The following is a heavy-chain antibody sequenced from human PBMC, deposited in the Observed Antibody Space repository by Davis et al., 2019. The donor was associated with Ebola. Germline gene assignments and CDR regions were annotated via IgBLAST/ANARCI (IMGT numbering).Heavy chain of an antibody. CDR3: ARTLVTTITLFDY. J-gene: IGHJ4*02. CDR2: IYSSGST. Sequence: GSLRLSCTVSGGSISSYYWSWIRQPPGKGLEWIGYIYSSGSTNYNPSLKSRVTISVDTSKNQFSLKLSSVTAADTAVYYCARTLVTTITLFDYWGQGTLVTVSS. CDR1: GGSISSYY. D-gene: IGHD4-11*01. V-gene: IGHV4-59*08.